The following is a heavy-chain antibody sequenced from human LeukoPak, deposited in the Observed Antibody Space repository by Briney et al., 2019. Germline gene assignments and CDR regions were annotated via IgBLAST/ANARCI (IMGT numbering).Heavy chain of an antibody. CDR1: GYTFTSYG. CDR3: ARAGVLEWSNWFDP. CDR2: ISAYNGNT. Sequence: GSVKVSCKASGYTFTSYGIIWVRQIPGQGLEWMGWISAYNGNTNYAQKLQGRVTMTTDTSTSTAYMELRSLRSDDTAVYYCARAGVLEWSNWFDPWGQGTLLTVSS. D-gene: IGHD3-3*01. V-gene: IGHV1-18*01. J-gene: IGHJ5*02.